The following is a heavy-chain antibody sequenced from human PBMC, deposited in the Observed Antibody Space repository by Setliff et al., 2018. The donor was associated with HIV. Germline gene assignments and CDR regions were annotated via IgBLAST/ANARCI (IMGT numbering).Heavy chain of an antibody. J-gene: IGHJ4*02. Sequence: VASVKVSCKTSGGSFSKYLFTWVRQAPGQGPEWMGGIIPMYGVTNYAQKFQGRVTMTWDTSASTVYMELSSLRSEDTAFYYCARSAHDSETGYWGQGTLVTVSS. V-gene: IGHV1-69*10. CDR1: GGSFSKYL. CDR3: ARSAHDSETGY. D-gene: IGHD5-12*01. CDR2: IIPMYGVT.